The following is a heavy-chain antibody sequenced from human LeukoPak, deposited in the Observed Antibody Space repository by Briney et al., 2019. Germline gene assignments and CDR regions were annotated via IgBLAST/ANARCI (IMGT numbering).Heavy chain of an antibody. CDR3: ARSTVIIITIGD. CDR1: GDSISSYY. D-gene: IGHD3-10*01. J-gene: IGHJ4*02. V-gene: IGHV4-59*12. CDR2: IYYSGST. Sequence: SETLSLTCTVSGDSISSYYWSWIRQPPGKGLEWIGYIYYSGSTNYNPSLKSRVTISVDTSKNQFSLKLSSVTAADTAVYYCARSTVIIITIGDWGQGTLVTASS.